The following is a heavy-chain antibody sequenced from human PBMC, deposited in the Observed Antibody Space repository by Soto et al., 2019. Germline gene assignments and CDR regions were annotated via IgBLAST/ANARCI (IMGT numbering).Heavy chain of an antibody. D-gene: IGHD3-9*01. CDR1: GGSFSGYY. Sequence: SETLSLTCAVYGGSFSGYYWSWIRQPPGKGLEWIGEINHSGSTNYNPSLKSRVTISVDTSKNQFSLKLSSVTAADTAVYYCARGKLRYFDWSPNWFYPWGQGTQVTVSS. J-gene: IGHJ5*02. CDR2: INHSGST. V-gene: IGHV4-34*01. CDR3: ARGKLRYFDWSPNWFYP.